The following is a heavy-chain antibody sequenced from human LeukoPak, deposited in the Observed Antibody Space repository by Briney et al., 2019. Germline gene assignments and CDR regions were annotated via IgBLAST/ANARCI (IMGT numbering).Heavy chain of an antibody. Sequence: SETLSLTCTVSGGSISSYYWSWIRQPAGKGLEWIGRIYTSGSTNYNPSLKSRVTVSLDTSKNQFSLKLSSVTAADTAVYYCAASGSFNFDYWGQGTLVTVSS. D-gene: IGHD1-26*01. CDR3: AASGSFNFDY. V-gene: IGHV4-4*07. J-gene: IGHJ4*02. CDR2: IYTSGST. CDR1: GGSISSYY.